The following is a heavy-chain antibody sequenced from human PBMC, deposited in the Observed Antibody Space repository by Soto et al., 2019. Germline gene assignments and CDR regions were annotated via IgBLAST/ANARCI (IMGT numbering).Heavy chain of an antibody. V-gene: IGHV1-69*13. CDR3: ATAGGSGYYYDSSRTDY. D-gene: IGHD3-22*01. CDR1: GGTFSSYA. J-gene: IGHJ4*02. Sequence: SVKVSCKASGGTFSSYAISWVRQAPGQGLEWMGGIIPIFGTANYAQKFQGRVTITADESTSTAYMELSSLRSEDTAVYYCATAGGSGYYYDSSRTDYWGQGTLVTVAS. CDR2: IIPIFGTA.